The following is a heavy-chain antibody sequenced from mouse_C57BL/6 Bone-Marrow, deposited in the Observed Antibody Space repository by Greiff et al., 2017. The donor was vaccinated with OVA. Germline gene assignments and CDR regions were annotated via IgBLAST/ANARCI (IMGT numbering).Heavy chain of an antibody. CDR2: INPNNGGT. Sequence: VQLQQSGPELVKPGASVKISCKASGYTFTDYYMNWVKQSHGKSLEWIGDINPNNGGTSYNQKFKGKATLTVDKSSSTAYMELRSLTSEDSAVYYCASSDYGGYFDVWGTGTTVTVSS. J-gene: IGHJ1*03. V-gene: IGHV1-26*01. D-gene: IGHD2-4*01. CDR1: GYTFTDYY. CDR3: ASSDYGGYFDV.